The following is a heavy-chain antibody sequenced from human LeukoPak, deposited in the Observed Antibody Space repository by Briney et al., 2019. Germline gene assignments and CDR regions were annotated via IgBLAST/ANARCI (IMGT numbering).Heavy chain of an antibody. D-gene: IGHD3-10*01. CDR2: ISSSSYI. J-gene: IGHJ4*02. Sequence: SGGSLRLSCAASGFTFSSYSMNWVRQAPGKGLEWVSSISSSSYIYYADSVKGRFTISRDNAKNSLYLQMNSLRAEDTAVYYCARGGAQTAAEFDYWGQGTLVTVSS. CDR3: ARGGAQTAAEFDY. CDR1: GFTFSSYS. V-gene: IGHV3-21*01.